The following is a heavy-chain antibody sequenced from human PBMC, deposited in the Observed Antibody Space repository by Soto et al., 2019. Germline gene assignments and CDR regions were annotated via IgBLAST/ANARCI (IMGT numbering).Heavy chain of an antibody. J-gene: IGHJ4*02. V-gene: IGHV1-2*02. CDR2: IRPWNGDA. D-gene: IGHD6-19*01. CDR3: VRVSPGWNFDY. CDR1: RGFFKEHDY. Sequence: QVRLVQSGAEVQKPGASVKVSCKAPRGFFKEHDYLHWLREAPGQGLEWTGWIRPWNGDATYAQKFQGRLTLSRDMSIDTMYFDLTSLTSDDTAVYYCVRVSPGWNFDYWGQGTLLSVSS.